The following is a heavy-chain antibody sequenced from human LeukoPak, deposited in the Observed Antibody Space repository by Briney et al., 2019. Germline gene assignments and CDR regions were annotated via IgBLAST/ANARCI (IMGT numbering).Heavy chain of an antibody. J-gene: IGHJ6*02. Sequence: GRPDHEKEKEWVSSISSSSGYIYYADSVKGRFTISRDNAKNSLYLQMNSLRAEDTAVYYRARGSLYGVYSYHVMDVWGQGTTVTASS. CDR2: ISSSSGYI. D-gene: IGHD4-17*01. CDR3: ARGSLYGVYSYHVMDV. V-gene: IGHV3-21*01.